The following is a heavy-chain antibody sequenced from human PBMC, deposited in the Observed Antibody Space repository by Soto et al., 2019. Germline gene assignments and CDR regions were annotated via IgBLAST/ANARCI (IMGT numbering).Heavy chain of an antibody. CDR2: IIVGSGQT. Sequence: GASVKVSCKTSGFTFSNSAVQWVRQARGQRLEWIGWIIVGSGQTKSAQNLQERITITRDMSTSTAYMELSSLRSEDTAVYYCAAELYGGGRCCSFDIWGQGTMVTVSS. J-gene: IGHJ3*02. CDR3: AAELYGGGRCCSFDI. CDR1: GFTFSNSA. V-gene: IGHV1-58*01. D-gene: IGHD2-15*01.